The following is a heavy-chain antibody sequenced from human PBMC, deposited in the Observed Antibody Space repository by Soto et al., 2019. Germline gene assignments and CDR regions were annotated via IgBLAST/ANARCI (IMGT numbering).Heavy chain of an antibody. Sequence: SETLSLTCTVSGGSISSYYWSWIRQPPGKGLEWIGYIYYSGSTNYNPSLKSRVTISVDTSKNQFSLKLSSVTAADTAVYYCARVGGVGSSSPELRRAFDIWGQGTMVTVSS. J-gene: IGHJ3*02. V-gene: IGHV4-59*01. CDR3: ARVGGVGSSSPELRRAFDI. CDR1: GGSISSYY. D-gene: IGHD6-13*01. CDR2: IYYSGST.